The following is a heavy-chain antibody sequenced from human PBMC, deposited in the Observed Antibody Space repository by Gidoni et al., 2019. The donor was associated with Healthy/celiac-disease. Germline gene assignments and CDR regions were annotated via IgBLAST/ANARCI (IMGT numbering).Heavy chain of an antibody. D-gene: IGHD3-3*01. CDR1: GGSISSYY. Sequence: GGSISSYYWSWIRQPPGKGLEWMGYIYDSGSTNYNPSLKSRVTISVDTSKNQFSLKLSSVTAADTAVYYCARRLEGPRITIFGVVRLGAFDIWGQGTMVTVSS. V-gene: IGHV4-59*08. CDR2: IYDSGST. J-gene: IGHJ3*02. CDR3: ARRLEGPRITIFGVVRLGAFDI.